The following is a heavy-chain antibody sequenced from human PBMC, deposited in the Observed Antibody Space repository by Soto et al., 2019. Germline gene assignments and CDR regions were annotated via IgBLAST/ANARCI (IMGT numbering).Heavy chain of an antibody. V-gene: IGHV1-18*01. D-gene: IGHD5-12*01. CDR1: GYSFNNYA. J-gene: IGHJ5*02. CDR3: ARGDRTGYDLSWFDP. Sequence: ASVKVSCEASGYSFNNYAINWVRQAPGQGLEWMGWVRADKGKTNYAQKLQGRVTMTRDTSTSTAYMELRSLRSDDTAVYYCARGDRTGYDLSWFDPWGQGTLVTVSS. CDR2: VRADKGKT.